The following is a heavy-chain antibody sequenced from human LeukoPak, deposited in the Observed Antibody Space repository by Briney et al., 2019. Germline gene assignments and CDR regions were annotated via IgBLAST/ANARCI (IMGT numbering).Heavy chain of an antibody. CDR1: GFTFSSYV. J-gene: IGHJ4*02. V-gene: IGHV3-23*01. D-gene: IGHD3-22*01. CDR2: ISNSGGST. CDR3: AKGSYYDSSGSFYFDY. Sequence: GGSLRLSCAASGFTFSSYVMSWVRQAPGKGLEWVSSISNSGGSTYYADSVKGRFTISRDNSKNTLYVQVNSLGTEDTAAYYCAKGSYYDSSGSFYFDYWGQGTLVTVSS.